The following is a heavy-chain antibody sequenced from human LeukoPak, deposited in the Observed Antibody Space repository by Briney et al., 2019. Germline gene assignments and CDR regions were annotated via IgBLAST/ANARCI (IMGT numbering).Heavy chain of an antibody. CDR1: GYTFSSSS. CDR2: FCVRSNYI. D-gene: IGHD3-22*01. J-gene: IGHJ4*02. V-gene: IGHV3-21*01. CDR3: VRLRRNSDTSGYYYYYDF. Sequence: PGGSLRLSCVASGYTFSSSSINRVPQAPGKGLWWVSSFCVRSNYIYYADSVRGRFSISRDDARDSLFLQMNSLRAEDTAVYYCVRLRRNSDTSGYYYYYDFWGQGTLVTVSS.